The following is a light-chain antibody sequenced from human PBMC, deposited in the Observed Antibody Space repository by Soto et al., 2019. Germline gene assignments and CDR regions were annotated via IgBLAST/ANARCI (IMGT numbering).Light chain of an antibody. CDR1: QTISNF. Sequence: DIQMTQSPSTLSGSVGDRVTITCRASQTISNFLAWYQQKPGRAPKLLMYDASTLQSGVPSRFSGSGSGTEFTLTISSLQHEDFATYYCQQIYSFPLTFGGGTKVDIK. CDR3: QQIYSFPLT. J-gene: IGKJ4*01. V-gene: IGKV1-9*01. CDR2: DAS.